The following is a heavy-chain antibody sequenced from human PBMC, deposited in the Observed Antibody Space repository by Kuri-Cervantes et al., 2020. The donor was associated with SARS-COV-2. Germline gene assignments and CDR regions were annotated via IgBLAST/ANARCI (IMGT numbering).Heavy chain of an antibody. D-gene: IGHD2-21*01. V-gene: IGHV1-2*04. CDR1: GYTFTGYY. CDR3: ARGIGDMSNFPNWFDP. Sequence: ASVKVSCKASGYTFTGYYMHWVRQAPGQGLEWMGWINPNSGGTNYAQKFQGWVTMTRDTSISTAYMELSRLRSDDTAVYYCARGIGDMSNFPNWFDPWGQGTLVTVSS. J-gene: IGHJ5*02. CDR2: INPNSGGT.